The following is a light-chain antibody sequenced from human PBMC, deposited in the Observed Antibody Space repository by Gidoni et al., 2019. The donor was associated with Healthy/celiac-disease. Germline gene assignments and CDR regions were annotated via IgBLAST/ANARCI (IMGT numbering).Light chain of an antibody. CDR3: QQRSNWHPIT. CDR1: QSVSSY. CDR2: DAS. V-gene: IGKV3-11*01. Sequence: EIVLTQSPATLSLSPGERATLSCRASQSVSSYLAWYQQKPGQAPRLLIYDASNRATGIPARFSGSGSGTDFTLTISSLEPEDFAVYYCQQRSNWHPITFGQGTRLEIK. J-gene: IGKJ5*01.